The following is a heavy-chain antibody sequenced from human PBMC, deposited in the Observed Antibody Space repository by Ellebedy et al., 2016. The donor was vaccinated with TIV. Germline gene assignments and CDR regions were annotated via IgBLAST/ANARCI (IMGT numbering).Heavy chain of an antibody. Sequence: GGSLRLXCAASGFTFSSYAMHWVRQAPGKGLEWVAVISYDGSNKYYADSVKGRFTISRDNSKNTLYLQMNSLRAEDTAVYYCARAALTGDDAFDIWGQGTMVTVSS. V-gene: IGHV3-30-3*01. J-gene: IGHJ3*02. CDR2: ISYDGSNK. CDR1: GFTFSSYA. CDR3: ARAALTGDDAFDI. D-gene: IGHD3-9*01.